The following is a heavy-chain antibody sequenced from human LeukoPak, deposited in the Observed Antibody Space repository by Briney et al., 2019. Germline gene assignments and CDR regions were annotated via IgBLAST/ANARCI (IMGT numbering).Heavy chain of an antibody. CDR2: ISGDLRYI. D-gene: IGHD5-24*01. Sequence: GGSLRLSCAASGFSFSSYSVNWVRQAPGKGLVWVSSISGDLRYISYADSVKGRFTISRDNAKTSVFLQMNSLRVEDTAVYYCTKTDGPNYFFPRWGQGTLVTVSS. V-gene: IGHV3-21*01. J-gene: IGHJ4*02. CDR1: GFSFSSYS. CDR3: TKTDGPNYFFPR.